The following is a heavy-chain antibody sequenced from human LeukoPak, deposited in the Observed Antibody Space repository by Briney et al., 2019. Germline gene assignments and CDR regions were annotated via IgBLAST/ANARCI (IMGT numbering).Heavy chain of an antibody. Sequence: PSETLSLTCTVSGGSISSYYWSWIRQPPGKGLEWFGYIYYSGSTNYNPSLKSRVTISVDTSKNQFSLKLSSVTAADTAVYYCARHLYPYYYYGMDVWGQGTTVTVSS. CDR2: IYYSGST. CDR1: GGSISSYY. D-gene: IGHD2-8*01. V-gene: IGHV4-59*08. CDR3: ARHLYPYYYYGMDV. J-gene: IGHJ6*02.